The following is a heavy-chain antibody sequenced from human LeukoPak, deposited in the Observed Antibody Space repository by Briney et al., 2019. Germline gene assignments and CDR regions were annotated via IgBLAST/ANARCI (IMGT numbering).Heavy chain of an antibody. Sequence: GASVKVSCKASGYTFTGYYMHWVRQAPGQGLEWMGRINPNGGGTNYAQKFQGRVTMTRDTSISTAYMELSRLRSDDTAVYYCARVNTISYSSGWYGDYWGQGTLVTVSS. CDR1: GYTFTGYY. V-gene: IGHV1-2*06. CDR3: ARVNTISYSSGWYGDY. J-gene: IGHJ4*02. CDR2: INPNGGGT. D-gene: IGHD6-19*01.